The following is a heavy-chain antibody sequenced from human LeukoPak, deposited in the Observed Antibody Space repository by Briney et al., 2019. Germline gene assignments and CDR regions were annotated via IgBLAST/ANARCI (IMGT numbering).Heavy chain of an antibody. CDR3: ARGVGYGDSRHYDH. D-gene: IGHD4-17*01. J-gene: IGHJ4*03. CDR2: IYNYGST. CDR1: GASMTSYY. Sequence: SETLSLTCTVSGASMTSYYWTWIRQPPEKGLDGIGYIYNYGSTKYEPSLKRRVSISDDTAKNQLSLNVKSVTAADTAVYYCARGVGYGDSRHYDHWGHGIQVTVSS. V-gene: IGHV4-59*01.